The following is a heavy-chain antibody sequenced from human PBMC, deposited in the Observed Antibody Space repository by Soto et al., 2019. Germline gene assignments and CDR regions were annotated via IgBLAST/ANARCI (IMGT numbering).Heavy chain of an antibody. CDR2: ISAYNGNT. CDR1: GYPFTSYG. V-gene: IGHV1-18*01. D-gene: IGHD6-6*01. Sequence: XSVKVSCTASGYPFTSYGIIWVRQAPGQGLEWMGWISAYNGNTNYAQKLQGRVTMTTDTSTSTAYMELRSLRSDDTAVYYCARVPIAARFLGSGFDPCGQGTLVTVSS. CDR3: ARVPIAARFLGSGFDP. J-gene: IGHJ5*02.